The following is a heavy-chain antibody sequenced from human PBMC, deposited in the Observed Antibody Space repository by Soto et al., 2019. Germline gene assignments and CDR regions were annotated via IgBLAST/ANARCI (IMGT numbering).Heavy chain of an antibody. CDR1: GYTFTSYA. Sequence: GASVKVSCKASGYTFTSYAMHWARQAPGQRLEWMGWINAGNGNTKYSQKFQGRVTITRDTSASTAYMELSSLRSEDTAVYYCARRRYYDFWSGWKAVAERGYYYGMDVWGQGTTVTVSS. CDR2: INAGNGNT. D-gene: IGHD3-3*01. V-gene: IGHV1-3*01. CDR3: ARRRYYDFWSGWKAVAERGYYYGMDV. J-gene: IGHJ6*02.